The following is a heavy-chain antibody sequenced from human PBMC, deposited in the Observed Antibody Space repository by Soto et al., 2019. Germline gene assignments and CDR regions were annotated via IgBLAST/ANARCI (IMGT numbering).Heavy chain of an antibody. J-gene: IGHJ4*02. CDR1: GYTFTSYG. V-gene: IGHV1-18*01. CDR2: ISAYNGNT. CDR3: AIGGDILTVYYIGLFDY. Sequence: ASGKVCGKASGYTFTSYGISWVRQAPGQGLERMGWISAYNGNTNYAQKLQGRVTMTTDTSTSTAYMELRSLRSDDTAVYFCAIGGDILTVYYIGLFDYWGQGTLVTVSS. D-gene: IGHD3-9*01.